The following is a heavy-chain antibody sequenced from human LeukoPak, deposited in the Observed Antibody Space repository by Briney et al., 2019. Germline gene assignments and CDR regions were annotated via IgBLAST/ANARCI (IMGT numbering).Heavy chain of an antibody. CDR2: IWYDGSNK. CDR1: GFTFSSHG. J-gene: IGHJ4*02. CDR3: ARDRSVSYFDY. V-gene: IGHV3-33*01. Sequence: PGGSLRLSCAASGFTFSSHGMHWVSQAPGKGLEWVAVIWYDGSNKYYADSVKGRFTISRDNSKNTLYLQMNSLRAEDTAVYYCARDRSVSYFDYWGPGTLVTASS.